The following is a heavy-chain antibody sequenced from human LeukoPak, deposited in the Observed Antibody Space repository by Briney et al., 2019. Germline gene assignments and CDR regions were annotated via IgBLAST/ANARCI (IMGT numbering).Heavy chain of an antibody. J-gene: IGHJ4*02. CDR1: GFTVSSNY. CDR3: ASEGQLVRQYIY. D-gene: IGHD4-11*01. V-gene: IGHV3-53*01. CDR2: TYSGGDT. Sequence: GGSLRLSCAASGFTVSSNYMSWVRQAPGKGLEWVSVTYSGGDTYYADSVKGRFTISRDNSKNTLYLQMNTLRVEDTAVYYCASEGQLVRQYIYWGQGTLVTVSS.